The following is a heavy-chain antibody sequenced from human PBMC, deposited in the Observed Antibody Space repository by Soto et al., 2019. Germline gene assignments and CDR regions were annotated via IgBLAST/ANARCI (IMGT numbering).Heavy chain of an antibody. V-gene: IGHV4-31*03. CDR2: AYYIGST. CDR3: ATEYGDQTWFDP. Sequence: SETLSLTCSVSGFSISSGGYYWGWVRQRPGKGLEWIGYAYYIGSTFYNPSLKSRVAISMDTSKNQVSLKLNSVTAADTAVYYCATEYGDQTWFDPWGQGTLVTVSS. D-gene: IGHD4-17*01. J-gene: IGHJ5*02. CDR1: GFSISSGGYY.